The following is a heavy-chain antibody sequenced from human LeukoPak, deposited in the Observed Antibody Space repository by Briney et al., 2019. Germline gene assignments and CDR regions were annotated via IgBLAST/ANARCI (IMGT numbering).Heavy chain of an antibody. D-gene: IGHD2-2*01. J-gene: IGHJ6*03. CDR3: ARVWGNYCSSTSCYQLYYYYYMDV. CDR2: ICYSGST. V-gene: IGHV4-59*01. CDR1: GGSISSYY. Sequence: PSETLSLTCTVSGGSISSYYWSWIRQPPGKGLEWIGYICYSGSTNYNPSLKSRVTISVHTSKNQFSLKLSSVTAADTAVYYCARVWGNYCSSTSCYQLYYYYYMDVWGKGTTVTVSS.